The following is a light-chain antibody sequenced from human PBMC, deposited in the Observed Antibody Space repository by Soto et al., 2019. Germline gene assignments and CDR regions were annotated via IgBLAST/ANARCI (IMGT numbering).Light chain of an antibody. V-gene: IGLV2-14*01. CDR2: DVS. CDR3: SSYTSSITLGV. J-gene: IGLJ1*01. CDR1: SSDVGGYNY. Sequence: QCVLTQPASVSGSPGQSITISCTGTSSDVGGYNYVSWYQQHPDKAPKLMIYDVSNRPSGVSNRFSGSKSGNTASLTISGLQAEDEADYYCSSYTSSITLGVFGTGTKVTVL.